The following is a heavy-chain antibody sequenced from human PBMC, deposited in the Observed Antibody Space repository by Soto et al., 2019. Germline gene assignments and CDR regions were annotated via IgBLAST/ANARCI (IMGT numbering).Heavy chain of an antibody. CDR3: ARRPGFGHAFDI. CDR2: IYQSGST. Sequence: SETLSLTCAVSGGSISSGGYSWNWIRQPPGKGLEWIGYIYQSGSTHYNPSLKGRVTISVDRSKNQFSLKLSSVTAADTAVYYCARRPGFGHAFDIWGQGTMVTVSS. J-gene: IGHJ3*02. CDR1: GGSISSGGYS. D-gene: IGHD3-10*01. V-gene: IGHV4-30-2*01.